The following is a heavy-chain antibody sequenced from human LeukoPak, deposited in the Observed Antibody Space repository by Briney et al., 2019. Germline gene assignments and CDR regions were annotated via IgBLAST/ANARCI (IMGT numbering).Heavy chain of an antibody. V-gene: IGHV3-23*01. CDR3: ARPRLEYCSGGSCFDAFDI. J-gene: IGHJ3*02. D-gene: IGHD2-15*01. CDR1: GFTFSSYA. CDR2: ISGSGSTT. Sequence: GGSLRLSCAASGFTFSSYATSSVRQAPGKGLEWVSAISGSGSTTYYADSVKGRFAISRDKSKNTLFLQMNSLTAEDTAIYSCARPRLEYCSGGSCFDAFDIWGQGTMVTVSS.